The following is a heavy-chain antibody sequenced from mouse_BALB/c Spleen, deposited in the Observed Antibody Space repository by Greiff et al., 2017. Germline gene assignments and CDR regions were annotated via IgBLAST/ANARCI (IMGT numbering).Heavy chain of an antibody. J-gene: IGHJ3*01. CDR3: NVIYYDYEFAY. Sequence: VQLQQSGAELVRSGASVKLSCTASGFNIKDYYMHWVKQRPEQGLEWIGWIDPENGDTEYAPKFQGKATMTADTSSNTAYLQLSSLTSEDTAVYYCNVIYYDYEFAYWGQGTLVTVSA. V-gene: IGHV14-4*02. CDR2: IDPENGDT. CDR1: GFNIKDYY. D-gene: IGHD2-4*01.